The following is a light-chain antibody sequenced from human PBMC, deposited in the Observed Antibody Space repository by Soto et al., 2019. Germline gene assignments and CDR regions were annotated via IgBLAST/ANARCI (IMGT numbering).Light chain of an antibody. V-gene: IGKV1-5*03. CDR2: KTS. J-gene: IGKJ4*01. CDR1: QSIDSW. Sequence: DIQMTQSPSTLSASVGDRVTITCRASQSIDSWLAWYQQKPGKAPNLLIYKTSNLESGVPSRFSGSGSGTEFSLTISSLQPDDSATYYCQQYKSFSLTFGGGTRVEVK. CDR3: QQYKSFSLT.